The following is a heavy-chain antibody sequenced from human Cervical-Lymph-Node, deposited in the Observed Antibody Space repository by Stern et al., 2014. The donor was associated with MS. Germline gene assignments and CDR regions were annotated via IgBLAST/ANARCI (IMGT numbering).Heavy chain of an antibody. D-gene: IGHD4/OR15-4a*01. CDR3: ARDKDYQGKYCMDV. CDR1: GGSINNYY. V-gene: IGHV4-59*01. CDR2: MSYRGIT. Sequence: VQLLESGPGLVKPWETLSLTCSVSGGSINNYYWTWIRQSPGKGLEWIGYMSYRGITNYNPSLKSRVTIAVDTSKNQFSLKLSSVTAADTAVYYCARDKDYQGKYCMDVWGQGTTVTVSS. J-gene: IGHJ6*02.